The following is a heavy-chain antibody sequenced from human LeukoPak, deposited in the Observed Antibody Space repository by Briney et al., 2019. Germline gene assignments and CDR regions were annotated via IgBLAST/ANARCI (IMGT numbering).Heavy chain of an antibody. CDR1: GFTFNRYS. CDR3: AKAPNTNSPGVDY. Sequence: PGGSLRLSCAASGFTFNRYSMNWVRQAPGKGLEWVSYISSRSGATYYADSVKGRFTISRDNSKNTLFLQMNSLRAEDTAVYYCAKAPNTNSPGVDYWGQGTLVTVSS. D-gene: IGHD7-27*01. J-gene: IGHJ4*02. V-gene: IGHV3-48*01. CDR2: ISSRSGAT.